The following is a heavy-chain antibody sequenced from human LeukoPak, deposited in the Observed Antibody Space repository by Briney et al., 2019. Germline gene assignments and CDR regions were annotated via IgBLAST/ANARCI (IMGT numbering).Heavy chain of an antibody. J-gene: IGHJ4*02. V-gene: IGHV1-69*05. D-gene: IGHD3-22*01. Sequence: GSSVKVSCKASGGTFSSYAISWVRQAPGQGLEWMGGIIPIFGTANYAQKFQGRVTITTDESTSTAYMELSSLRSEDTAVYYCASDHYDSSGYYRRYFDCWGQGTLVTVSS. CDR1: GGTFSSYA. CDR3: ASDHYDSSGYYRRYFDC. CDR2: IIPIFGTA.